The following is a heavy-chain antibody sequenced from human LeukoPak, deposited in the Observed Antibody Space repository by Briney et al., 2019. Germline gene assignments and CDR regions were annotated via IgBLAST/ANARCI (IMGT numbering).Heavy chain of an antibody. Sequence: GGSLRFSCVASGFTFSRYWMSWVRQAPGKGLEWVAKIKQDGSGEYYLDSVKGRFTISRDNAKNSLYLQMNSLRDDDTAVYFCTTGYSSGWYNEGSYWGQGTLVTVSS. CDR2: IKQDGSGE. V-gene: IGHV3-7*01. CDR3: TTGYSSGWYNEGSY. D-gene: IGHD6-19*01. J-gene: IGHJ4*02. CDR1: GFTFSRYW.